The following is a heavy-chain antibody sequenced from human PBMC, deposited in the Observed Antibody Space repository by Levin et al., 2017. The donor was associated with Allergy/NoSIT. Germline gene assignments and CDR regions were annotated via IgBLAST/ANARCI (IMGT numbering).Heavy chain of an antibody. V-gene: IGHV3-33*01. CDR1: GFTFSSYG. CDR3: ASGLLRPTNLWYFDL. Sequence: GESLKISCAASGFTFSSYGMHWVRQAPGKGLEWVAVIWYDGSNKYYADSVKGRFTISRDNSKNTLYLQMNSLRAEDTAVYYCASGLLRPTNLWYFDLWGRGTLVTVSS. CDR2: IWYDGSNK. J-gene: IGHJ2*01. D-gene: IGHD2/OR15-2a*01.